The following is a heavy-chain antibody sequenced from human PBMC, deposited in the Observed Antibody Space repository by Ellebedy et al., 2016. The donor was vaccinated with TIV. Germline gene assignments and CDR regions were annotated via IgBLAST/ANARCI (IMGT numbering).Heavy chain of an antibody. CDR2: INPSGGST. D-gene: IGHD6-13*01. V-gene: IGHV1-46*01. Sequence: AASVKVSCKASGYTFTSYYMHWVRQAPGQGLEWMGIINPSGGSTDYAQKFQGRVTMTRDTSTSTVYMELSSLRSEDTAVYYCARDQAEGRSSDYWGQGTLVTVSS. CDR1: GYTFTSYY. J-gene: IGHJ4*02. CDR3: ARDQAEGRSSDY.